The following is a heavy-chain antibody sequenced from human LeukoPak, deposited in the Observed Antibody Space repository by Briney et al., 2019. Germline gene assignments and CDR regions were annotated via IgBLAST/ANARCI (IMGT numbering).Heavy chain of an antibody. Sequence: GESLKISCEGSGYSFTSYWIGWVRQMPGKGLEWMGIIYPGDSDTRYSPSFQGQVTISADKSISTAYLPWSSLKASDTAMYYCARQRGYCSSTSCYKEAFDIWGQGTMVTVSS. V-gene: IGHV5-51*01. D-gene: IGHD2-2*03. CDR2: IYPGDSDT. J-gene: IGHJ3*02. CDR3: ARQRGYCSSTSCYKEAFDI. CDR1: GYSFTSYW.